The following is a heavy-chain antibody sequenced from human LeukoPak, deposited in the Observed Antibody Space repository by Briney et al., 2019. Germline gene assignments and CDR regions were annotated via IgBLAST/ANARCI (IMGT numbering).Heavy chain of an antibody. Sequence: SSETLSLTCTLSGGSISSSSYYWGWIRQPPGKGLEWIGSIYYSGSTYYNPSLKSRVTISVDTSKNQFSLKLSSVTAADTAVYYCARHGTRKTYYYDSSFDYWGQGTLVTVSS. D-gene: IGHD3-22*01. J-gene: IGHJ4*02. V-gene: IGHV4-39*01. CDR1: GGSISSSSYY. CDR2: IYYSGST. CDR3: ARHGTRKTYYYDSSFDY.